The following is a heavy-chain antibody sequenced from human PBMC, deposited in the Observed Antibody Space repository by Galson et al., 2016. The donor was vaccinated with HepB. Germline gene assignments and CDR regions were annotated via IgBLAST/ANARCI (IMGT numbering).Heavy chain of an antibody. CDR2: ISHDGSLT. V-gene: IGHV3-30*03. D-gene: IGHD3-10*01. J-gene: IGHJ6*02. CDR3: ARRAVWFREPTQAYYYYGMDV. Sequence: SLRLSCAASGIVFSSFGMHWVRQAPGKGLEWVALISHDGSLTYYADSVKGRFTISRSNSKDTLYLQMNSLRDEDTAEYYCARRAVWFREPTQAYYYYGMDVWGQGTTVTVSS. CDR1: GIVFSSFG.